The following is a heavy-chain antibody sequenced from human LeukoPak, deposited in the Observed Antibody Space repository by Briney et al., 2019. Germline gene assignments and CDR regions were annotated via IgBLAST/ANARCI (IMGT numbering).Heavy chain of an antibody. J-gene: IGHJ3*02. CDR1: GFTFSSYW. Sequence: PGGSLRLSCAASGFTFSSYWMSWVRQAPGKGLEWVAVISYDGSNKYYADSVKGRFTISRDNSKNTLYLQMNSLRAEDTAVYYCARDNPVVPAAPFGAFDIWGQGTMVTVSS. CDR3: ARDNPVVPAAPFGAFDI. CDR2: ISYDGSNK. D-gene: IGHD2-2*01. V-gene: IGHV3-30-3*01.